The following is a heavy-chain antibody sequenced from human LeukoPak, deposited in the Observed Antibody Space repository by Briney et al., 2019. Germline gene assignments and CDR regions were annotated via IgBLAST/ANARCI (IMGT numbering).Heavy chain of an antibody. D-gene: IGHD2-15*01. J-gene: IGHJ4*02. Sequence: GGSLRLSCAASGFTFSSYAMSWVRQAPGKGLEWVSAISGSGGSTYYADSVKSRFTISRDNSKNTLYLQMNSLRAEDTAVYYCAKERLTVAAPLYYFDYWGQGTLVTVSS. CDR3: AKERLTVAAPLYYFDY. V-gene: IGHV3-23*01. CDR2: ISGSGGST. CDR1: GFTFSSYA.